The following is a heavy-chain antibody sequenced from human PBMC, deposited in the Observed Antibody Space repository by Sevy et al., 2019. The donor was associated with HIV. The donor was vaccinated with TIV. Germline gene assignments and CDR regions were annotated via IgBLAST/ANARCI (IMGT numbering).Heavy chain of an antibody. CDR2: INEDGSTK. Sequence: GGSLRLSCVASGFSFSSYGMLWVRQAPGKGLEWVANINEDGSTKYYLESVKGRFTISRDNAENSVFLQMNSLRVEDTAVYYCVRALFKADSLWGQGTLVTVSS. D-gene: IGHD2-21*01. J-gene: IGHJ4*02. CDR1: GFSFSSYG. CDR3: VRALFKADSL. V-gene: IGHV3-7*01.